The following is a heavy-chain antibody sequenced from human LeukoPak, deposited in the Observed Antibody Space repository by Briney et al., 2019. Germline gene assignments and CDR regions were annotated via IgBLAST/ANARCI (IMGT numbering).Heavy chain of an antibody. CDR2: IDPSDSYT. CDR1: GYSFTSYW. Sequence: GESLKISCKGSGYSFTSYWISWVRQMPGKGLEWRGRIDPSDSYTNYSPSFQGHVTISADKSISTAYLQWSSLKASDTAMYYCARHFGYGDYLDVWGQGTTVTVSS. D-gene: IGHD4-17*01. J-gene: IGHJ6*03. V-gene: IGHV5-10-1*01. CDR3: ARHFGYGDYLDV.